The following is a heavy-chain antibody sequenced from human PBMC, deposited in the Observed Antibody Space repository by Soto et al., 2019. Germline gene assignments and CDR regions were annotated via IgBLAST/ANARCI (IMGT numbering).Heavy chain of an antibody. CDR3: GRDIAILGQHYYYYGRDV. V-gene: IGHV3-74*01. CDR2: IDNDRTGT. D-gene: IGHD2-15*01. J-gene: IGHJ6*02. Sequence: PSASLRLSCAATGFRLSGNWMHWVRQPPGKGRVWVSRIDNDRTGTSYSDSVQGRLTISRDDATNTLYLQMVSLRAEGSAVYYCGRDIAILGQHYYYYGRDVWGQRTTVTVSS. CDR1: GFRLSGNW.